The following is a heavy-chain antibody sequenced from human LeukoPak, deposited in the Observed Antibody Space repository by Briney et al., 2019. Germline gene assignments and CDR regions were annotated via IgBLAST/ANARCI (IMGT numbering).Heavy chain of an antibody. CDR3: AREGSLGFDAFDI. CDR2: IHSGGKT. CDR1: GFTVSSHY. D-gene: IGHD7-27*01. J-gene: IGHJ3*02. Sequence: GGSLRLSCAASGFTVSSHYMIWVRQAPGKGLEWVSVIHSGGKTYYADSVKGRSTISRDNSKNTLDLQMNSLRAEDTAVYLCAREGSLGFDAFDIWGRGTMVTVSS. V-gene: IGHV3-66*01.